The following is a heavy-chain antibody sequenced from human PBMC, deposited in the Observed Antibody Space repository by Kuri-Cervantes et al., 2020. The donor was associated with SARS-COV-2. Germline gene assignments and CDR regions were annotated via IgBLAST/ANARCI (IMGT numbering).Heavy chain of an antibody. J-gene: IGHJ4*02. Sequence: LSLTCAASGFTFSSYGMHWVRQAPGKGLEWVAVISYDGSNKYYADSVKGRFTISRDNSKNTLYLQMNSLRAEDAAVYYCARGTGLQFLDYWGQGTLVTVSS. CDR1: GFTFSSYG. V-gene: IGHV3-30*19. CDR2: ISYDGSNK. CDR3: ARGTGLQFLDY. D-gene: IGHD5-24*01.